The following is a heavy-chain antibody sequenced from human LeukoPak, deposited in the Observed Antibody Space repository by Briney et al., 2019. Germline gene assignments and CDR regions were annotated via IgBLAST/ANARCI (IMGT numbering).Heavy chain of an antibody. CDR2: ISSSGSTI. V-gene: IGHV3-48*03. J-gene: IGHJ4*02. CDR1: GFTFSSYE. CDR3: ARDHVLGGNIDY. D-gene: IGHD1-26*01. Sequence: GGSLRLSCAASGFTFSSYEMNWVRQAPGKGLEWGSYISSSGSTIYYADSVKGRFTISRDNAKNSLYLQMSSLRAEDTAVYYCARDHVLGGNIDYWGQGTLVTVSS.